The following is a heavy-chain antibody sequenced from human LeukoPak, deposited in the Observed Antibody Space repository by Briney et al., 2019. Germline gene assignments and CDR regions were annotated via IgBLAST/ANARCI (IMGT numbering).Heavy chain of an antibody. V-gene: IGHV4-34*01. J-gene: IGHJ6*02. Sequence: LETLSLTCAVYGGSFSGYYWSWIRQPPGKGLEWIGEINHSGSTNYNPSLKSRVTISVDTSKNQFSLKLSAVTAADTAVYYCARVGMDVWGQGTTVTVSS. CDR3: ARVGMDV. CDR1: GGSFSGYY. CDR2: INHSGST.